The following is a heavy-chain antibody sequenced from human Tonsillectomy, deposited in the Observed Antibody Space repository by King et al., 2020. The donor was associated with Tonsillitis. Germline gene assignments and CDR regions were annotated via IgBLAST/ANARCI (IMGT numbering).Heavy chain of an antibody. V-gene: IGHV4-59*01. CDR2: IYYTGST. CDR1: GDSISSYY. J-gene: IGHJ4*01. Sequence: QLQESGPGLVKPSETLSLTCTVSGDSISSYYWSWIRQPPGKGLEWIGYIYYTGSTNYNPSLKSRVTISVDTSKNQFSLKLSSVTAADTAVYYCARDTXYXXXTGYXPTYFXYWGXGTLVTVSS. D-gene: IGHD3-22*01. CDR3: ARDTXYXXXTGYXPTYFXY.